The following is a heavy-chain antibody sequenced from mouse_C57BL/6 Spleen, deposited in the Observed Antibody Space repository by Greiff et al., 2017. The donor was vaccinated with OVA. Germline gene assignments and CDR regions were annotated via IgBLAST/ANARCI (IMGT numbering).Heavy chain of an antibody. CDR1: GYSFTDYN. CDR2: INPNYGTT. J-gene: IGHJ3*01. D-gene: IGHD2-3*01. CDR3: AREGLLRNWFAY. Sequence: SGYSFTDYNMNWVKQSNGKSLEWIGVINPNYGTTSYNQKFKGKATLTVDQSSSTAYMQLNSLTSEDSAVYYCAREGLLRNWFAYWGQGTLVTVSA. V-gene: IGHV1-39*01.